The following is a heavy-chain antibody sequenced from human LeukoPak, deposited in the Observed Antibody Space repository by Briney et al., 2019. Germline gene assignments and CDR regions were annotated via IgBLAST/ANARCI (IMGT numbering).Heavy chain of an antibody. D-gene: IGHD3-10*01. CDR3: ARGNRKGYYGSGSYYNRPNYYYYYGMDV. CDR2: INHSGST. Sequence: SETLSLTCAVYGGSFSGYYWSWIRQPPGKGLEWIGEINHSGSTNYNPSLKSRVTISVDTSKNQFSLKLSSVTAADTAVYYCARGNRKGYYGSGSYYNRPNYYYYYGMDVWGQGTTVTVSS. J-gene: IGHJ6*02. CDR1: GGSFSGYY. V-gene: IGHV4-34*01.